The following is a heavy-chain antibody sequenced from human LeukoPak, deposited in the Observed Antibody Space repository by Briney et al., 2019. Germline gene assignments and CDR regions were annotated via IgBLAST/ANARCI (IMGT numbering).Heavy chain of an antibody. J-gene: IGHJ4*02. V-gene: IGHV4-34*01. Sequence: SETLSLTCAVYGGSFSGYYWSWIRQPPGEGLEWIGEINHSGSTNYNPSLKSRVTISVDTSKNQFSLKLSSVTAADTAVYYCARVQLRPPFDYWGQGTLVTVSS. D-gene: IGHD5-12*01. CDR3: ARVQLRPPFDY. CDR2: INHSGST. CDR1: GGSFSGYY.